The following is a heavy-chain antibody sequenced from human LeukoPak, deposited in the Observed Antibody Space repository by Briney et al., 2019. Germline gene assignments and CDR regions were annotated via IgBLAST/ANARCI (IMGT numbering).Heavy chain of an antibody. CDR3: ARALYDSSGC. V-gene: IGHV3-7*03. D-gene: IGHD3-22*01. CDR2: INQDGSEK. Sequence: GGSLRLSCAASGFTLSSYWMTWVRQAPGKGLEWVANINQDGSEKYYVDSVKGRFTISRDNAKNSLYLQTNSLRAEDTAVYYCARALYDSSGCWGQGTLVTVSS. J-gene: IGHJ4*02. CDR1: GFTLSSYW.